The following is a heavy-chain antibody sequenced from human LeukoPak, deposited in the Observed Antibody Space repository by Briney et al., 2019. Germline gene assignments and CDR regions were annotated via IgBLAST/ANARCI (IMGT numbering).Heavy chain of an antibody. CDR2: INHSGST. CDR3: ARANDSSGYTGFHDAFDI. CDR1: GGSFSGYY. D-gene: IGHD3-22*01. V-gene: IGHV4-34*01. Sequence: SETLSLTCAVYGGSFSGYYWSWIRQPPGKGLEWIGEINHSGSTNYNPSLKSRVTISVDTSKNQFSLKLSSVTAADTAVYYCARANDSSGYTGFHDAFDIWGQGTMVTVSS. J-gene: IGHJ3*02.